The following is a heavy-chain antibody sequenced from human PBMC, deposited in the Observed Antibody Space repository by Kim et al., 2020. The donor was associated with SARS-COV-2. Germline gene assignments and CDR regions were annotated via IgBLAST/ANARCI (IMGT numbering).Heavy chain of an antibody. D-gene: IGHD3-10*01. Sequence: ADSGKGRLTIARDNAKNSLYLQMNSLRDEDTAVYYCASDITMVRGYGMDVWGQGTTVTVSS. V-gene: IGHV3-48*02. J-gene: IGHJ6*02. CDR3: ASDITMVRGYGMDV.